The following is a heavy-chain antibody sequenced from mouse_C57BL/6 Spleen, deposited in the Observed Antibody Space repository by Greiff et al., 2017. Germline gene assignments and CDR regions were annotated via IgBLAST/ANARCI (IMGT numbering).Heavy chain of an antibody. CDR1: GFNIKDDY. J-gene: IGHJ3*01. CDR2: IDPENGDT. CDR3: TTTPYYGSSSWFAY. V-gene: IGHV14-4*01. D-gene: IGHD1-1*01. Sequence: LQQSGAELVRPGASVKLSCTASGFNIKDDYMHWVKQRPEQGLEWIGWIDPENGDTEYASKFQGKATITADTSSNTAYLQLSSLTSEDTAVYYCTTTPYYGSSSWFAYWGQGTLVTVSA.